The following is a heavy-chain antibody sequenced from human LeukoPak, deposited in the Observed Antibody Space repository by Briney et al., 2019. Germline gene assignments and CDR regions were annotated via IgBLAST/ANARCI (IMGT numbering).Heavy chain of an antibody. CDR2: IYHSGST. Sequence: SETLSLTCAVSGGSISSGGYSWIWIRQPPGKGLEWIGYIYHSGSTYYNPSLKSRVTISVDTSKNQFSLKLSSVTAADTAVYYCARIPGYSGYDFYYGMDVWGKGTTVTVSS. D-gene: IGHD5-12*01. J-gene: IGHJ6*04. V-gene: IGHV4-30-2*02. CDR3: ARIPGYSGYDFYYGMDV. CDR1: GGSISSGGYS.